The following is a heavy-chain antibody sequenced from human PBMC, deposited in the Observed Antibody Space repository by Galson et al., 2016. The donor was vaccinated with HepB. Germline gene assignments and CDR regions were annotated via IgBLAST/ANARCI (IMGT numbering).Heavy chain of an antibody. D-gene: IGHD2-2*01. CDR3: ARDPRKTRYQLLEIYYYYYGMDV. V-gene: IGHV1-18*01. CDR2: INPYNGNT. J-gene: IGHJ6*02. CDR1: GYTFTSYG. Sequence: SVKVSCKASGYTFTSYGISWVRQAPGQGLEWMGWINPYNGNTNYAQKLQGRVTMTTDTSTSTAYMELSSLRSDDTAVYYCARDPRKTRYQLLEIYYYYYGMDVWGQGTTVTVSS.